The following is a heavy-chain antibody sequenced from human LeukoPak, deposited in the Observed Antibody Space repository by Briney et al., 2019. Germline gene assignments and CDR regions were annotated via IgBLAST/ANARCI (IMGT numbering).Heavy chain of an antibody. Sequence: GGSLRLSYAASGFPFGNYAMSWVRQTPGKGLECVSVISGDGGNTYYADSVKGRFTISRDNSKNTLYLQMNSLRAEDTAVYYCAKHLWRDLLWFGEGYYFGYWGQGTLVTVSS. CDR1: GFPFGNYA. CDR2: ISGDGGNT. V-gene: IGHV3-23*01. J-gene: IGHJ4*02. CDR3: AKHLWRDLLWFGEGYYFGY. D-gene: IGHD3-10*01.